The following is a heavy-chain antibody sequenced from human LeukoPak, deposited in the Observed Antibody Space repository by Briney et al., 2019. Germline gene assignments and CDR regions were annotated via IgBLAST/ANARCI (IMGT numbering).Heavy chain of an antibody. V-gene: IGHV3-9*01. CDR2: ISWNSGSI. D-gene: IGHD6-13*01. CDR3: EKEREAAGRVFDI. J-gene: IGHJ3*02. Sequence: GRSLRLSCAASGFTFDDYAMRWVRQAPGKGLEWVSGISWNSGSIGYADSVKGRFTISRDNAKNSLYLQMNSLRAEDTALYYCEKEREAAGRVFDIGGQGQMVTVSS. CDR1: GFTFDDYA.